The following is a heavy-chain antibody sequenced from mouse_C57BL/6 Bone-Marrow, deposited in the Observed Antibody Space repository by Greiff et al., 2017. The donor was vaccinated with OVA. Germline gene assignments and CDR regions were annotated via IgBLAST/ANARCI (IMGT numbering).Heavy chain of an antibody. J-gene: IGHJ3*01. D-gene: IGHD1-1*01. CDR3: ARYAGSSPWFAY. Sequence: VQLKQPGAELVRPGSSVKLSCKASGYTFTSYWMHWVKQRPIQGLEWIGNIDPSDSETHYNQKFKDKATLTVDKSSSTAYMQLSSLTSEDSAVYYCARYAGSSPWFAYWGQGTLVTVSA. V-gene: IGHV1-52*01. CDR2: IDPSDSET. CDR1: GYTFTSYW.